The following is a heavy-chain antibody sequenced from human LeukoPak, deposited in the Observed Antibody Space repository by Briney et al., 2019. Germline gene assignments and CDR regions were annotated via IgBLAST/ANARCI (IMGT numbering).Heavy chain of an antibody. V-gene: IGHV1-2*04. D-gene: IGHD1-26*01. CDR3: ARDPDSGSYYDY. CDR1: GYTFTGYY. J-gene: IGHJ4*02. CDR2: INPNSGGT. Sequence: ASVKVSCKASGYTFTGYYMHWVRQAPGQGLEWMGWINPNSGGTNYAQKFQGWVTTTRDTSISTAYMELSRLRSDDTAVYYCARDPDSGSYYDYWGQGTLVTVSS.